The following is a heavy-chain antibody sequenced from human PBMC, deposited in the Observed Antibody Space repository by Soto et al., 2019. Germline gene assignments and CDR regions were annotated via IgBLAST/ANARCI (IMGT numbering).Heavy chain of an antibody. D-gene: IGHD6-13*01. CDR1: GFTVSSNY. CDR3: ARDGRRQQLGAFDI. CDR2: IYSGGST. Sequence: GGSLRLSCAASGFTVSSNYMSWVRQAPGKGLEWVSVIYSGGSTYYADSVKGRFTISRDNSKNTLYLQMNSLRAEDTAVYYCARDGRRQQLGAFDIWGQGTMVTVSS. J-gene: IGHJ3*02. V-gene: IGHV3-53*01.